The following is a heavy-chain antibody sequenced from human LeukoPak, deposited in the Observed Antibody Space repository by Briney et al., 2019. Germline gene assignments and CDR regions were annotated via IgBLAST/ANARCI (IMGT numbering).Heavy chain of an antibody. V-gene: IGHV3-48*01. J-gene: IGHJ4*02. Sequence: GGSLRLSCAASGFTFSSYEMNWVRQAPGKGLEWVSDISDSSTTIYYADSVKGRFTISRDNAKNSLYLQMNSLRAEDTAVYYCARDRGGAYDFWSGYYTGYFDYWGQGTLVPVSS. D-gene: IGHD3-3*01. CDR2: ISDSSTTI. CDR1: GFTFSSYE. CDR3: ARDRGGAYDFWSGYYTGYFDY.